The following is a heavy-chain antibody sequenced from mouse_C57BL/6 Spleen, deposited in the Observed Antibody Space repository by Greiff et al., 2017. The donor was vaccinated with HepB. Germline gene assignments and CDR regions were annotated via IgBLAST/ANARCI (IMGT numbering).Heavy chain of an antibody. D-gene: IGHD1-1*01. J-gene: IGHJ3*01. CDR1: GYTFTSYW. V-gene: IGHV1-50*01. Sequence: VQLQQSGAELVKPGASVKLSCKASGYTFTSYWMQWVKQRPGQGLEWIGEIDPSDSYTNYNQKFKGKATLTVDPSSSTAYMQLSSLTSEDSAVYYCARRGYYGSGAYWGQGTLVTVSA. CDR2: IDPSDSYT. CDR3: ARRGYYGSGAY.